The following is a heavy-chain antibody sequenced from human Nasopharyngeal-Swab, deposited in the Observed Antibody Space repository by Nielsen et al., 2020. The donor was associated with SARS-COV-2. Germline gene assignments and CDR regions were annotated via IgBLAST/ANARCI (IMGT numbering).Heavy chain of an antibody. Sequence: GESLKISCAASGFRFSDYYMSWIRQAPGKGLEWVSFISDSGSHSYYADSVKGRFTISRDNTKNSLSLQMNSLRPDDTAVYYCARGKYDSSGYYLGDYYFDYWGQGTLVTVSS. CDR1: GFRFSDYY. J-gene: IGHJ4*02. D-gene: IGHD3-22*01. CDR2: ISDSGSHS. V-gene: IGHV3-11*01. CDR3: ARGKYDSSGYYLGDYYFDY.